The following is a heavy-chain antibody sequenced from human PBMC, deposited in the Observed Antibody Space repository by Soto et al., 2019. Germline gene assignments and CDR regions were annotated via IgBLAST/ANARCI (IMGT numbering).Heavy chain of an antibody. V-gene: IGHV1-69*06. CDR2: IIPIFGTA. Sequence: SVKVSFKASGVTFSSYAISWVRHAAGQGLEWMGGIIPIFGTANYAQKFQGRVTITADKSTSTAYMELSSLRSEDTAVYYCASRHSSGWTGYYYYGMDVWGQGTTVTVS. CDR3: ASRHSSGWTGYYYYGMDV. J-gene: IGHJ6*02. D-gene: IGHD6-19*01. CDR1: GVTFSSYA.